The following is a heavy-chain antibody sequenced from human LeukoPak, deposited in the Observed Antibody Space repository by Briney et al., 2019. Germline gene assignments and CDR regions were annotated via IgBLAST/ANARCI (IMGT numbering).Heavy chain of an antibody. CDR2: ISSSSSTI. Sequence: GGSLRLSCAASGFTFSSYSMNWVRQAPGKGLEWVSYISSSSSTIYYADSVKGRFTISRDNAKNSLYLQMNSLRAEDTAVYYCAKAPFMPAHENWFDPWGQGTLVTVSS. J-gene: IGHJ5*02. CDR3: AKAPFMPAHENWFDP. D-gene: IGHD2-2*01. CDR1: GFTFSSYS. V-gene: IGHV3-48*01.